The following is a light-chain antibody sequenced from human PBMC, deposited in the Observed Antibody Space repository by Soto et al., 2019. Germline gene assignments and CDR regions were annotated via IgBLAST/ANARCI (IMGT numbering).Light chain of an antibody. CDR1: SSNIAINT. Sequence: QSVLTQPPSVSATPGQRVTISCSGGSSNIAINTVNWYQQLPGTAPKILIYRTTQRPSGVPDRFSGSRSGTSASLAIGGLQSADEATYHCAAWDDSLNGPVFGGGTKLTVL. V-gene: IGLV1-44*01. CDR2: RTT. CDR3: AAWDDSLNGPV. J-gene: IGLJ2*01.